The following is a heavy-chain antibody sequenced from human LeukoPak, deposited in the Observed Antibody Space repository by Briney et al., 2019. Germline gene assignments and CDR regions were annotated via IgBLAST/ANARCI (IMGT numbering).Heavy chain of an antibody. Sequence: PSETLSLTCTVSGGSISSYYWSWIRQPPGKGLEWIGFIYNSGSTNYNPSLKSRVTISVDTSKNQFSLKLSSVTAADTAVYYCARRGGDYTFDYWGQGTLVTVSS. CDR1: GGSISSYY. CDR2: IYNSGST. V-gene: IGHV4-59*08. J-gene: IGHJ4*02. CDR3: ARRGGDYTFDY. D-gene: IGHD4-17*01.